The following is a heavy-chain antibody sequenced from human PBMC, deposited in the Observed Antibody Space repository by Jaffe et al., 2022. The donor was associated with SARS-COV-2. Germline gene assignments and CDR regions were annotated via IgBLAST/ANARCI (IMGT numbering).Heavy chain of an antibody. CDR2: ISGSGAST. D-gene: IGHD3-3*01. Sequence: EVQLLESGGGLVQPGGSLRLSCAASGFTFSSYAMSWVRQAPGKGLEWVSAISGSGASTYYADSVKGRFTISRDNSKNTLYLQMNSLRAEDTAIYYCAKDLGYDFWSDSDYYYGMDVWGQGTTVTVSS. CDR1: GFTFSSYA. V-gene: IGHV3-23*01. CDR3: AKDLGYDFWSDSDYYYGMDV. J-gene: IGHJ6*02.